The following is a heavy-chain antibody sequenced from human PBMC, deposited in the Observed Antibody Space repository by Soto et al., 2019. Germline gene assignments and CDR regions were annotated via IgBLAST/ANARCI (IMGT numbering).Heavy chain of an antibody. J-gene: IGHJ4*01. CDR2: IYPGDSDT. V-gene: IGHV5-51*01. D-gene: IGHD1-1*01. CDR3: ARLPEMAPYKLDY. Sequence: GESLKISCKGSGYSFTTYWIGWVRQMPGKGLERMGIIYPGDSDTRYSPSFQGQVTMSADKSISIAYLQWSSLKASDTAMYYCARLPEMAPYKLDYSSQGTYVTVS. CDR1: GYSFTTYW.